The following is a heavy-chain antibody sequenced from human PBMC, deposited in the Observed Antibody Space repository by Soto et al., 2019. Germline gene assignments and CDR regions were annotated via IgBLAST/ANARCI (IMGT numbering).Heavy chain of an antibody. D-gene: IGHD3-3*01. CDR3: AKGNNLEWFLSPIAY. J-gene: IGHJ4*02. CDR1: GFTFSNYV. Sequence: EVQLLDSGGDLVQPGGSLRLSCAASGFTFSNYVMSWVRQAPGKGLEWVSAISGSGCSTYSADSVKGRFTISRDNSKNTLYLQMDILRDEDTAVCYCAKGNNLEWFLSPIAYWGQGTLVTVSS. CDR2: ISGSGCST. V-gene: IGHV3-23*01.